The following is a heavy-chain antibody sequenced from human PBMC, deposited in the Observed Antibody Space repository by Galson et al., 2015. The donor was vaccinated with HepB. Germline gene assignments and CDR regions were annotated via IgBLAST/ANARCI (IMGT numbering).Heavy chain of an antibody. J-gene: IGHJ4*02. D-gene: IGHD6-13*01. CDR3: ARDFLRIATGPPQQLGF. CDR2: IKPNRGGK. V-gene: IGHV1-2*06. CDR1: GYTFTGYY. Sequence: SVKVSCKASGYTFTGYYMHWVRQAPGQGLEWMGRIKPNRGGKNYAQKVQGRVTMTRDTSISTAYMKLSRLRSDDTAVYYCARDFLRIATGPPQQLGFWGQGTLVTVSS.